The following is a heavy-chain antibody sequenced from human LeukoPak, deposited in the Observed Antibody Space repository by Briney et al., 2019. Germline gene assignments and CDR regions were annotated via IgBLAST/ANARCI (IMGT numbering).Heavy chain of an antibody. CDR1: GGSIGTYY. D-gene: IGHD3-16*01. CDR3: VRDGPSWGLL. J-gene: IGHJ4*02. V-gene: IGHV4-4*07. CDR2: VFTTGGA. Sequence: SETLSLTCTVSGGSIGTYYWSWIRQPAGKGLEWIGRVFTTGGANYNPSLKSRVTMSLDTSKNLFSLKVNSVTAADTAVYYCVRDGPSWGLLWGQGALVTVSP.